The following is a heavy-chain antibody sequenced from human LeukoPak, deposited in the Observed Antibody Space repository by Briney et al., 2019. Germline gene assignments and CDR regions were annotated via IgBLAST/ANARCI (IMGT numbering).Heavy chain of an antibody. CDR2: ISGSGGST. J-gene: IGHJ4*02. Sequence: GGSLRLSCAASGFTFSNHAMSWVRQAPGKGPEWVAVISGSGGSTYYADSVKGRFTISRDNSKNTLYLQMNSLRAEDTAVYYCARDFSPYYYDSSAYPDYWGQGTLVTVSS. CDR1: GFTFSNHA. V-gene: IGHV3-23*01. D-gene: IGHD3-22*01. CDR3: ARDFSPYYYDSSAYPDY.